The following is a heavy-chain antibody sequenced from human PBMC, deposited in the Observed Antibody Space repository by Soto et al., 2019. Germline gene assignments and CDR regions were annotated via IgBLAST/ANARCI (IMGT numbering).Heavy chain of an antibody. J-gene: IGHJ4*02. V-gene: IGHV1-3*01. CDR3: AILSIAARRYFDY. Sequence: GASVKVSCKASGYTFTSYAMHWVRQAPGQRLEWMGWINAGNGNTKYSQKFQGRVTITRDTSASTAYMELSSLRSEDTAVYYCAILSIAARRYFDYWGQGTLVTVSS. D-gene: IGHD6-6*01. CDR1: GYTFTSYA. CDR2: INAGNGNT.